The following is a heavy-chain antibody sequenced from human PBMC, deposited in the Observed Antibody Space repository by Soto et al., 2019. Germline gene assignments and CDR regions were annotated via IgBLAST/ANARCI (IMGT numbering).Heavy chain of an antibody. CDR3: ARLVGNSWLDS. J-gene: IGHJ5*01. D-gene: IGHD2-15*01. CDR2: IYYSGST. V-gene: IGHV4-39*01. CDR1: GGSISSSSYY. Sequence: SETLSLTCTVSGGSISSSSYYWGWIRQPPGKGLEWIGSIYYSGSTYYNPSLKSRMTINPDTSKNQFSLQLNSVTPEDTAVYYCARLVGNSWLDSWGQGTPVTVSS.